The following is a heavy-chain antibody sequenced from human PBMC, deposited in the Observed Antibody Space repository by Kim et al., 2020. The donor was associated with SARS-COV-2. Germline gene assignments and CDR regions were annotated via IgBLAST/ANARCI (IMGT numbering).Heavy chain of an antibody. D-gene: IGHD3-10*01. J-gene: IGHJ5*02. CDR3: AKDHNTMVRGVRWFDP. CDR1: GFTFSSYA. Sequence: GGSLRLSCAASGFTFSSYAMSWVRQAPGKGLEWVSAISGSGGSTYYADSVKGRFTISRDNSKNTLYLQMNSLRAEDTAVYYCAKDHNTMVRGVRWFDPWGQGTLVTVSS. CDR2: ISGSGGST. V-gene: IGHV3-23*01.